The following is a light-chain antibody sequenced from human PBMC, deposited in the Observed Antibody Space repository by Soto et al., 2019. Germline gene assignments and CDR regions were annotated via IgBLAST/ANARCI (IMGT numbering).Light chain of an antibody. Sequence: QSVLTQPASVSGSPGQSLTISCTGTSSDVGGYNYVSWHQHHPGKAPKLMINDVSNRPSGVSNRFSGSKSGNTASLTISGLQAEDEADYYCSSYTSSDTYVFGTGTKVTVL. CDR3: SSYTSSDTYV. V-gene: IGLV2-14*03. CDR2: DVS. CDR1: SSDVGGYNY. J-gene: IGLJ1*01.